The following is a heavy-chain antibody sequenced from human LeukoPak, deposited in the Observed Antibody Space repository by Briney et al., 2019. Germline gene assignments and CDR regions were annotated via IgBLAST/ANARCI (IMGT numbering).Heavy chain of an antibody. V-gene: IGHV3-48*04. CDR2: ISSSGSTI. CDR1: GFTFSSYW. J-gene: IGHJ6*02. Sequence: GGSLRLSCVASGFTFSSYWMSWVRQAPGKGVGWVSYISSSGSTIYYADSVKGGFTISRDNAKKSLYLQMNSLRAEDTAVYYCASMVRGVRRAYYYGMDVWGQGTTVTVSS. D-gene: IGHD3-10*01. CDR3: ASMVRGVRRAYYYGMDV.